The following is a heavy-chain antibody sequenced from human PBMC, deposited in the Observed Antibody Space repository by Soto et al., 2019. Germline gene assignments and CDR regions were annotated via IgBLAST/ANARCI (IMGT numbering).Heavy chain of an antibody. J-gene: IGHJ4*02. V-gene: IGHV4-31*03. CDR3: SRGLTMVRGVIIWLDPFDY. CDR1: GGSISSGGYY. Sequence: SETLSLTCTVSGGSISSGGYYWSWIRQHPGKGLEWIGYIYYSGSTYYNPSLKSRVTISVDTPKNQFSLKLSSVTAADTAVYFCSRGLTMVRGVIIWLDPFDYWGQGTLVTVSS. CDR2: IYYSGST. D-gene: IGHD3-10*01.